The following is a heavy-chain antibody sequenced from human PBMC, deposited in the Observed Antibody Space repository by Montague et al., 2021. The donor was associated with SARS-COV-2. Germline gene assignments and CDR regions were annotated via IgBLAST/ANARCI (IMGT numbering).Heavy chain of an antibody. CDR2: ITQSATEI. CDR3: SIETPVSRSNAFDI. D-gene: IGHD4-23*01. V-gene: IGHV3-48*03. CDR1: GFTFRNYE. J-gene: IGHJ3*02. Sequence: SLRLSCAASGFTFRNYERNWVRQAPGKGLEWISYITQSATEIYYAHSVQGRFTISRDNTKNFLYLQMNNVRAEDTAVYFCSIETPVSRSNAFDIWGQGTTVTVSS.